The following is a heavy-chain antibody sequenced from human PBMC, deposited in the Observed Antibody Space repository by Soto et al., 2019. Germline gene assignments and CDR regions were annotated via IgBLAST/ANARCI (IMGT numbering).Heavy chain of an antibody. CDR3: ARALYNWNFITDDAFDI. J-gene: IGHJ3*02. CDR2: IIPIFGTA. Sequence: QVQLVQSGAEVKKPGSSVKVSCKASGGTFSSYAISWVRQAPGQGPEWMGGIIPIFGTANYAQKFQGRVTITADEATSTAYMELSSLRSEDTAVYYCARALYNWNFITDDAFDIWGQGTMVTVSS. CDR1: GGTFSSYA. D-gene: IGHD1-7*01. V-gene: IGHV1-69*01.